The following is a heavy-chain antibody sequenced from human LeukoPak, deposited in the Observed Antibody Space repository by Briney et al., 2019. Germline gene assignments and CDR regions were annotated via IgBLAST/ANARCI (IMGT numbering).Heavy chain of an antibody. D-gene: IGHD3-10*01. V-gene: IGHV3-64D*09. Sequence: PGGSLRLSCSASGFTFSSYAMYWVRQAPGKGLEYVSGTNSNGGSTYYADSVKGRFTISRDNSKNTLYPQMSSLRAEDTAVYYCVKTNQYYYASGSYWDYWGQGSLVTVSS. CDR3: VKTNQYYYASGSYWDY. CDR1: GFTFSSYA. CDR2: TNSNGGST. J-gene: IGHJ4*02.